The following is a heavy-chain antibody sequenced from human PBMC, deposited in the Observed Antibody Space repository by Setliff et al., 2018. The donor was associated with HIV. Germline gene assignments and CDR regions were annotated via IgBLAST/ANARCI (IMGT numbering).Heavy chain of an antibody. Sequence: ASVKVSCKASGYTFSDYYLHWVRQAPGQGLEWMGRIIPIFGTPNYAQKFQGRITITADKSTDTAYMELSSLTSEDTAMYYCARDHYYDSSGYWGQGTLVTVSS. J-gene: IGHJ4*02. CDR1: GYTFSDYY. CDR3: ARDHYYDSSGY. D-gene: IGHD3-22*01. V-gene: IGHV1-69*06. CDR2: IIPIFGTP.